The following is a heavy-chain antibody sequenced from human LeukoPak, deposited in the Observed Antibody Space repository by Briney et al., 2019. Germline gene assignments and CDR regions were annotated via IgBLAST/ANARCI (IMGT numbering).Heavy chain of an antibody. D-gene: IGHD3-22*01. CDR2: IRYDGSNK. CDR1: GFTFSSYG. CDR3: AKDKDVVTSYYFDY. V-gene: IGHV3-30*02. Sequence: GGSLRLSCAASGFTFSSYGMHWVRQAPGKGLEWVAFIRYDGSNKYYADSVKGRFTISRDNSKNTLYLQMNSLRAEDTALYYCAKDKDVVTSYYFDYWGQGTLVTVSS. J-gene: IGHJ4*02.